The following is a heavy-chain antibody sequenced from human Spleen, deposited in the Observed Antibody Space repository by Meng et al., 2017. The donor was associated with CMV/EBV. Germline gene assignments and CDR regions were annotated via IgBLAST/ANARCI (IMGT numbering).Heavy chain of an antibody. J-gene: IGHJ4*02. D-gene: IGHD3-9*01. V-gene: IGHV4-59*01. Sequence: SETLSLTCTVSGGSISSYYCSWIRQPPGKGLEWVGYISNSGSTNYNPSLKSRVTISVDTSKSQFSLKVTSVTAADTAVYYCARVLRASLDYWGQGTRVTVSS. CDR1: GGSISSYY. CDR3: ARVLRASLDY. CDR2: ISNSGST.